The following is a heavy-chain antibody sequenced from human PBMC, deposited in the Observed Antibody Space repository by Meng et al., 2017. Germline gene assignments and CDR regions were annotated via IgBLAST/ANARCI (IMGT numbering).Heavy chain of an antibody. J-gene: IGHJ4*02. CDR1: GGTFNSYT. D-gene: IGHD3-10*01. V-gene: IGHV1-69*02. Sequence: SVKVSCKASGGTFNSYTISWVRQAPGQGLEWMGRIIPILGIANYAQKFQGRVTITADKSTSTAYMELSSLRSEDTAVYYCATDYYGSGRSHGYWGQGTLVTVSS. CDR2: IIPILGIA. CDR3: ATDYYGSGRSHGY.